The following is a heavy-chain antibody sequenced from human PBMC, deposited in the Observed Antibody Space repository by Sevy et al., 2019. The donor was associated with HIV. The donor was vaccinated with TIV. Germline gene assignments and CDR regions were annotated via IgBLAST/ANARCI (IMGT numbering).Heavy chain of an antibody. CDR1: GFTFSSFA. Sequence: GGSLRLSCAASGFTFSSFAMSWVRHIPGKGLEWVSTINGRGGSAYYADSVQGRFTLSRDNSNNTVFLQMNRLRYEDTAVYYCATPTPRIIPSSTAFFVYWGQGTLVTVSS. D-gene: IGHD2-2*01. CDR2: INGRGGSA. CDR3: ATPTPRIIPSSTAFFVY. V-gene: IGHV3-23*01. J-gene: IGHJ4*02.